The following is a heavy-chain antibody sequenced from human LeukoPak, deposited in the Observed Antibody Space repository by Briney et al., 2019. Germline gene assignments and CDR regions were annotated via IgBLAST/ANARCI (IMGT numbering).Heavy chain of an antibody. J-gene: IGHJ4*02. CDR3: ARVLDVGPTYFDY. V-gene: IGHV6-1*01. CDR1: GVSVSSNTAA. D-gene: IGHD1-26*01. Sequence: SQTLSLTCAISGVSVSSNTAAWNWIRQSPSRGLEWLGRTYYRSKWYNDYAASVKSRITINPDTSKNQFSLQLKSVNSEDTAVYYCARVLDVGPTYFDYWGQGTLVTVPS. CDR2: TYYRSKWYN.